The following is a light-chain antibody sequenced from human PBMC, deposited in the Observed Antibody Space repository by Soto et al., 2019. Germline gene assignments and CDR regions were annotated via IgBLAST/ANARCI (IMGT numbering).Light chain of an antibody. CDR3: QQYGSVPYT. V-gene: IGKV3-20*01. CDR2: GAS. CDR1: QGVTSSY. Sequence: EIVLTQSPGTLSLSPGARATLTCRASQGVTSSYLAWYQQKPGQAPRLLIYGASSRATGIPDRFRGSGSGTDFNLTMSSMEPEDFAVYYCQQYGSVPYTFGQCTKLEIK. J-gene: IGKJ2*01.